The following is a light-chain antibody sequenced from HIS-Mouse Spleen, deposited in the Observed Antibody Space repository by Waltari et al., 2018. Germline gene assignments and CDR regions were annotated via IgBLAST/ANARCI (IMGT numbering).Light chain of an antibody. CDR2: DVS. V-gene: IGLV2-14*03. J-gene: IGLJ2*01. CDR3: SSYTSSSFNVV. CDR1: SSDVGGYNY. Sequence: QSALTQPASVSGSPGQSITISCTGTSSDVGGYNYVPWYQPHPGKAPKLMIYDVSNRPPGVSNRFSGSKSGNTASLTISGLQAEDEADYYCSSYTSSSFNVVFGGGTKLTVL.